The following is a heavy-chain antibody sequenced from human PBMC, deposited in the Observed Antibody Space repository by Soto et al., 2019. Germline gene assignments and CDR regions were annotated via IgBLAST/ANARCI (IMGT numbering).Heavy chain of an antibody. Sequence: SVKVSCKASGGTFSSYTISWVRQAPGQGLEWMGRIIPILGTANYAQKFQGRVTITADESTSTAYMELSSLRSEDTAVYYCARAEEMAFGAFDIWGQGTMVTVSS. V-gene: IGHV1-69*08. J-gene: IGHJ3*02. CDR1: GGTFSSYT. CDR2: IIPILGTA. CDR3: ARAEEMAFGAFDI. D-gene: IGHD3-3*02.